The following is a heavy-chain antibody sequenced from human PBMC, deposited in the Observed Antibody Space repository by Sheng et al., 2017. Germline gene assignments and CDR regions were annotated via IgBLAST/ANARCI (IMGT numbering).Heavy chain of an antibody. CDR1: GFTFSSYE. CDR2: ISSSGSTI. CDR3: ARSRTYYDILTGYYNSWFDP. J-gene: IGHJ5*02. D-gene: IGHD3-9*01. V-gene: IGHV3-48*03. Sequence: VESGGGLVQPGGSLRLSCAASGFTFSSYEMNWVRQAPGKGLEWVSCISSSGSTIYYADSVKGRFTISRDNAKNSLYLQMNSLRAEDTAVYYCARSRTYYDILTGYYNSWFDPWGQGTLVTVSS.